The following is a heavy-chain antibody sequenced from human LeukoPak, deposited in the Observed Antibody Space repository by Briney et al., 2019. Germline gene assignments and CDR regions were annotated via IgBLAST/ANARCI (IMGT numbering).Heavy chain of an antibody. D-gene: IGHD1-14*01. J-gene: IGHJ3*02. CDR1: GFTFSSYG. V-gene: IGHV3-13*01. CDR3: ARALDRSNAFDI. CDR2: IGTAGDT. Sequence: QPGGSLRLSCAASGFTFSSYGMHWVRQATGKGLEWVSAIGTAGDTYYPGSVKGRFTISRENAKNSLYLQMNSLRAGDTAVYYCARALDRSNAFDIWGQGTMVTVSS.